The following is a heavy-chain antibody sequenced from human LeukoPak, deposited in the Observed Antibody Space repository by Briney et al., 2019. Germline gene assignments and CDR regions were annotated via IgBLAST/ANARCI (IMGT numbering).Heavy chain of an antibody. CDR1: GGSFNGYF. CDR3: ARGGRYYDSSGYYYDYYYYYMDV. D-gene: IGHD3-22*01. Sequence: SETLSLTCAVYGGSFNGYFGSCIPQPPGEGRECIGYILYIVITNYNPSPKWRATISVDTSKNQFSLKLSSVTAADTAVYYCARGGRYYDSSGYYYDYYYYYMDVWGKGTTVTVSS. V-gene: IGHV4-59*01. CDR2: ILYIVIT. J-gene: IGHJ6*03.